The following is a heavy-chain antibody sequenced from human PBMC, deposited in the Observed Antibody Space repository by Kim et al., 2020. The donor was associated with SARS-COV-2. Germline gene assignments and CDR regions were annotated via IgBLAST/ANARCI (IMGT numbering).Heavy chain of an antibody. D-gene: IGHD4-4*01. CDR3: RRGHYSSVDY. CDR1: GFTFSTSI. J-gene: IGHJ4*02. Sequence: GGSLRLSCVGSGFTFSTSIMNWVRQAPGKGLEWVSSISGSGTEIYYADSVTGRFTISRDNAKNSLFLQMNSLRDEDTAVYYCRRGHYSSVDYWGQGTLVTVSS. V-gene: IGHV3-21*01. CDR2: ISGSGTEI.